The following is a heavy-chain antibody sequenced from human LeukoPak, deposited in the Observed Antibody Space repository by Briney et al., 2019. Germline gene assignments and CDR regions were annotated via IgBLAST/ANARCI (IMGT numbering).Heavy chain of an antibody. D-gene: IGHD1-14*01. Sequence: SETLSLTCAVYGGSFSGYYWSWIRQPPGKGLEWIGEINHSGSTNYNPSLKSRVTISVDTSKNQFSLKLSSVTAADTAVYYCARGLTWAFWGRGTLVTVSS. V-gene: IGHV4-34*01. J-gene: IGHJ4*02. CDR1: GGSFSGYY. CDR3: ARGLTWAF. CDR2: INHSGST.